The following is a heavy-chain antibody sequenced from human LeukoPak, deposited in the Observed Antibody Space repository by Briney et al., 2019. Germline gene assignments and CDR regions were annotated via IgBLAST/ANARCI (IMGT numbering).Heavy chain of an antibody. V-gene: IGHV3-15*01. CDR2: IKRKIGGGTT. Sequence: GGSLRLSCAASGFTFSNAWMSWVRQAPGKGLEWVGRIKRKIGGGTTDYAAPVQGRFTISRDDAENTVYLQMYSLKNEDTAVYYCITDSANLFLGYETGDDWGQGTLVTVSS. D-gene: IGHD1-14*01. CDR3: ITDSANLFLGYETGDD. J-gene: IGHJ4*02. CDR1: GFTFSNAW.